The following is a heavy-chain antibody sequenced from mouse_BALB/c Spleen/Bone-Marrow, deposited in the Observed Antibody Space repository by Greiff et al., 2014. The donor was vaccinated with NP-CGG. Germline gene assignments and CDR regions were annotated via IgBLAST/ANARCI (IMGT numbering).Heavy chain of an antibody. Sequence: QVQLQQSGAALVKPGASVKLSCKASGYTFTSYWMHWVKQRPGQGLEWIGEINPSNGRTNYNEKFKSKATLTVDKSSSTAYMQLSSLTSEDSAVYYCAIGLLGDYWGQGTSVTVSS. D-gene: IGHD2-10*01. V-gene: IGHV1S81*02. CDR3: AIGLLGDY. J-gene: IGHJ4*01. CDR2: INPSNGRT. CDR1: GYTFTSYW.